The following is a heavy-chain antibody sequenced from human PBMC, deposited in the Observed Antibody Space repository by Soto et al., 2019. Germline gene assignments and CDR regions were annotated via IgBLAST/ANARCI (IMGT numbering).Heavy chain of an antibody. J-gene: IGHJ4*02. Sequence: GSLRLSCAASGFTFSSYGMHWVRQAPGKGLECVAVIWYDGSNKYYADSVKGRFTISRDNSKNTLYLQMNSLRAEDTAVYYCAKDRHRSGSPHPFDYWGQGTLVTVSS. CDR2: IWYDGSNK. D-gene: IGHD3-22*01. V-gene: IGHV3-33*06. CDR1: GFTFSSYG. CDR3: AKDRHRSGSPHPFDY.